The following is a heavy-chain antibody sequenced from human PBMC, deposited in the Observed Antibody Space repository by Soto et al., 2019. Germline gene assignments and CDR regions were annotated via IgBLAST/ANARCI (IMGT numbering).Heavy chain of an antibody. CDR2: IIPIFGTA. D-gene: IGHD4-17*01. Sequence: QVQLVQSGAEVKKPGSSVKVSCKASGGTFSSYAISWVRQAPGQGLEWMGGIIPIFGTANYAQKFQGRVTITADESTSTAYMELSSLRSEDTAVYYCARSTTVVTPSYYYYGMDVWGQWTTVTVSS. J-gene: IGHJ6*02. CDR1: GGTFSSYA. CDR3: ARSTTVVTPSYYYYGMDV. V-gene: IGHV1-69*01.